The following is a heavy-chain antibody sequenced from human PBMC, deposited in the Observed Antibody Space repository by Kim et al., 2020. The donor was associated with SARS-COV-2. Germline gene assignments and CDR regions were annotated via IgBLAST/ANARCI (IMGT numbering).Heavy chain of an antibody. Sequence: SETLSLTCAVYGGSFRDYYWSWIRQPPGKGLEWIGDTNHGGSTSYSPSLQGRVTISLDTSNNQFSLKLNSVTAADTAVYYCARDKPPTCNQTKKCYAANFDLWGQGTLVTVSS. J-gene: IGHJ4*02. CDR1: GGSFRDYY. CDR2: TNHGGST. D-gene: IGHD3-16*01. V-gene: IGHV4-34*01. CDR3: ARDKPPTCNQTKKCYAANFDL.